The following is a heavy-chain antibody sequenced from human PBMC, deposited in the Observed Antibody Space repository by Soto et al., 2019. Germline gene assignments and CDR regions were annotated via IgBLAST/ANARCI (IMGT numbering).Heavy chain of an antibody. D-gene: IGHD3-9*01. J-gene: IGHJ4*01. CDR3: ARGDGINYDILTGYYLYYFDY. CDR2: IIPIFGAA. CDR1: GGTFSSYA. Sequence: SVKVSCKASGGTFSSYAISWVRQAPGQGHEWMGGIIPIFGAANYAQKFQGRVTITADESTSTAYMELSSLRSEDTAVYYCARGDGINYDILTGYYLYYFDYWG. V-gene: IGHV1-69*13.